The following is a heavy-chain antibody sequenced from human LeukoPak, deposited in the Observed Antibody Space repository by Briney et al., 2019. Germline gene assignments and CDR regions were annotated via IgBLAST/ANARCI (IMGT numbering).Heavy chain of an antibody. V-gene: IGHV3-30-3*01. D-gene: IGHD6-6*01. CDR3: AREFSSSPGVC. CDR2: ISYDGSNK. CDR1: GFTFSSYT. Sequence: GGSLRLSCAASGFTFSSYTMNWVRQAPGKGLEWVAVISYDGSNKYYADSVKGRFTISRDNSKNTLYLQMNSLRAEDTAVYYCAREFSSSPGVCWGQGTLVTVSS. J-gene: IGHJ4*02.